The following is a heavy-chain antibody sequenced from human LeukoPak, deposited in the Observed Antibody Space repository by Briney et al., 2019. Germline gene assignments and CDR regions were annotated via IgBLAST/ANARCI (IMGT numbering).Heavy chain of an antibody. Sequence: GGSLRLSCAASGFTVSSNYMSWVRQAPGKGLEWVSVIYSGGSTYYADSVKGRFTISRDNSKNTLYLQMNSLRAEDTAVYYCAKLHFPTYYYDSSGYYNGKIFDYWGQGTLVTVSS. J-gene: IGHJ4*02. CDR1: GFTVSSNY. CDR2: IYSGGST. CDR3: AKLHFPTYYYDSSGYYNGKIFDY. D-gene: IGHD3-22*01. V-gene: IGHV3-53*01.